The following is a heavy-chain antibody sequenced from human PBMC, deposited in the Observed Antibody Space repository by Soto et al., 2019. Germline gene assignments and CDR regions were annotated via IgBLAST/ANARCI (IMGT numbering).Heavy chain of an antibody. V-gene: IGHV3-30-3*01. CDR1: GFTFSSYA. CDR2: ISYDGSNK. Sequence: QVQLVESGGGVVQPGRSLRLSCAASGFTFSSYAMHWVRQAPGKGLEWVAVISYDGSNKYYADSEKGRFTISRDNCKDSLDLQMNSLRAEDTAVYYCARWAAARPDYYCYGMDVWGQGTTVTVSS. CDR3: ARWAAARPDYYCYGMDV. D-gene: IGHD6-6*01. J-gene: IGHJ6*02.